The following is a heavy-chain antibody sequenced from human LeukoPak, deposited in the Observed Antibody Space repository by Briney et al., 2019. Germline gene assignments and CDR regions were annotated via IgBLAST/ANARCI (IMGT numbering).Heavy chain of an antibody. D-gene: IGHD5-18*01. CDR2: ISAYNGNT. V-gene: IGHV1-18*01. CDR3: ASSVDTAMARDFDY. Sequence: GASVKVSCKASGYTFTSYDINWVRQATGQGLEWMGWISAYNGNTNYAQKLQGRVTMTTDTSTSTAYMELSSLRSEDTAVYYCASSVDTAMARDFDYWGQGTLVTVSS. J-gene: IGHJ4*02. CDR1: GYTFTSYD.